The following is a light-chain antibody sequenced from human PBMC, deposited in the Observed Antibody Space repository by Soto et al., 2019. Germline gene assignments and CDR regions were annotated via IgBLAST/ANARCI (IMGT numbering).Light chain of an antibody. CDR3: CSYAGSYTVYV. CDR1: NSDVGGYNS. CDR2: DVS. J-gene: IGLJ1*01. V-gene: IGLV2-11*01. Sequence: QSALTQPRSVSGSPGQSVTISCAGTNSDVGGYNSVSWYQQHPGKAPKLMIYDVSQRPSGVPDRFSGSKSANTASLTISGLQAEDEADYYCCSYAGSYTVYVFGTGTKLT.